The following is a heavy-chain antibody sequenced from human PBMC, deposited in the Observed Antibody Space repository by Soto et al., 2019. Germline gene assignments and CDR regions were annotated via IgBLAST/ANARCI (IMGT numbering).Heavy chain of an antibody. J-gene: IGHJ6*03. D-gene: IGHD3-3*01. CDR3: AKVITIFGVVPKYYYYMDV. Sequence: EVQLLESGGGLVQPGGSLRLSCAASGFTFSSYAMSWVRQAPGKGLEWVSAISGSGGSTYYADYVKGRFTISRDNSNNPLYLQMNSLRAEDTAVYYCAKVITIFGVVPKYYYYMDVWGKGTTVTVSS. CDR2: ISGSGGST. V-gene: IGHV3-23*01. CDR1: GFTFSSYA.